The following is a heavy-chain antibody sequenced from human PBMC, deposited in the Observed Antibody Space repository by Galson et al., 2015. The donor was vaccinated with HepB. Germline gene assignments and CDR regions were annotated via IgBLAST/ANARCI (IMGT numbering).Heavy chain of an antibody. V-gene: IGHV5-51*01. D-gene: IGHD3-22*01. CDR3: ARPYYYDSSGYSYYFDY. J-gene: IGHJ4*02. CDR2: IYPGDSYT. Sequence: SGAEVKKPGESLKISCKGSGYGFTSYWIGWVRRMPGKGLEWMGIIYPGDSYTNYSPSFQGHVTISADKSISTAYLQWSNLKASDTAMYYCARPYYYDSSGYSYYFDYWGQGTLVTVSS. CDR1: GYGFTSYW.